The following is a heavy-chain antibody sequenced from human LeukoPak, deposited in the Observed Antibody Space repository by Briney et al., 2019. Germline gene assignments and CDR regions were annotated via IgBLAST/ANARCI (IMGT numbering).Heavy chain of an antibody. CDR3: ARVWDPFSGYSGYGVPPALDW. J-gene: IGHJ4*02. CDR2: IYYSGST. CDR1: GGSISSSSYY. D-gene: IGHD5-12*01. Sequence: PSETLSLTCTVSGGSISSSSYYWGWIRQPPGKGLEWIGSIYYSGSTYYNPSLKSRVTISVDTSKNQFSLKLSSVTAADTAVYYCARVWDPFSGYSGYGVPPALDWWGQGTLVTVSS. V-gene: IGHV4-39*07.